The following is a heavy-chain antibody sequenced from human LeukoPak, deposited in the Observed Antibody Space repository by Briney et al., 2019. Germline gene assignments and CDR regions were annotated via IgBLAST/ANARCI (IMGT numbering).Heavy chain of an antibody. V-gene: IGHV1-46*01. D-gene: IGHD5-24*01. J-gene: IGHJ4*02. CDR3: ARVWDGYNPGLGD. CDR1: GYTFTSYY. CDR2: INPSGGST. Sequence: GASVNVSCKASGYTFTSYYMHWVRQAPGQGLQWMGIINPSGGSTSYAQKLQGRVAMTRDTSTSTVYMELSSLRSEDTAVYYCARVWDGYNPGLGDWGQGTLVTVSS.